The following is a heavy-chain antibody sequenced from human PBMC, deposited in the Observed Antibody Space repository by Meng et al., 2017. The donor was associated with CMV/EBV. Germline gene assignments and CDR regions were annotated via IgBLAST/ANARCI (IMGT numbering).Heavy chain of an antibody. D-gene: IGHD3-10*01. Sequence: QLQLNESGPGLVKPSATPSLTCTVSGGSSSSSRYYWGWMRQPPWMGLEWNRSIYYSGSTYYNPSLKSRVTISVETSKNQISLKLGAVTAADTAVYYGASLAGDYWGQGTLVTVSS. CDR3: ASLAGDY. J-gene: IGHJ4*02. CDR1: GGSSSSSRYY. V-gene: IGHV4-39*07. CDR2: IYYSGST.